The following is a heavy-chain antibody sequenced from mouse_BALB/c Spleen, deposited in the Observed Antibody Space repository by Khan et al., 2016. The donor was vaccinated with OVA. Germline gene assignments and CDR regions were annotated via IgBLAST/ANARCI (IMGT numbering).Heavy chain of an antibody. CDR1: GYSITSGYS. J-gene: IGHJ2*01. CDR3: ARDGYYFDY. CDR2: IYYSGST. V-gene: IGHV3-1*02. D-gene: IGHD2-3*01. Sequence: EVQLQESGPDLVKPSQSLSLTCTVTGYSITSGYSWLWIRQFPGNKLEWMGYIYYSGSTNYNPSLKSRISITRDTSKNQFFLQLNSVTTEDTATYYCARDGYYFDYWGQGTTLTVSS.